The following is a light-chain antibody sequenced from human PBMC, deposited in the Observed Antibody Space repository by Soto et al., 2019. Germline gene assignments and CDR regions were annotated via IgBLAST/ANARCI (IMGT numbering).Light chain of an antibody. Sequence: IQLTQSPSSRSASVGDRVPIPSRASQGIRSALGWFQQRPGKVPKRLMYSANRLESGVPSRFSGSGSGTEFTLTSSSLQPEDFATYYCLQHKSYPRTFGQGTKVDIK. V-gene: IGKV1-17*01. CDR2: SAN. J-gene: IGKJ1*01. CDR3: LQHKSYPRT. CDR1: QGIRSA.